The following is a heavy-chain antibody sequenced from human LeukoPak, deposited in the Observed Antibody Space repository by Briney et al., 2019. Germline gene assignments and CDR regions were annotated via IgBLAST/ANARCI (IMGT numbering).Heavy chain of an antibody. CDR2: VSGGGGTT. D-gene: IGHD5-18*01. CDR1: GLTFTNYG. J-gene: IGHJ4*02. V-gene: IGHV3-23*01. CDR3: AREEGYIYGLLDF. Sequence: GGSLRLSCAASGLTFTNYGMSWVRQAPGKGPEWVSAVSGGGGTTYYADSVRGRFTISRDNSKNTLYLQVNSLRADDTAVYYCAREEGYIYGLLDFWGQGVLVTVSS.